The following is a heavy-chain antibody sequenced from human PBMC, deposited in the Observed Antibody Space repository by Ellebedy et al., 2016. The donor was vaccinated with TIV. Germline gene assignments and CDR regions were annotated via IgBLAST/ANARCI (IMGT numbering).Heavy chain of an antibody. D-gene: IGHD3-10*01. CDR3: ARGWFGSGMGV. J-gene: IGHJ6*02. Sequence: SQTLSLTCVISGDSVSTDIGWNWIRQSPSRGLEWLGRTYYRSKWNNDYAVSLKSRITINPDTSKNLLYLQLNSVTPEDTAVYYCARGWFGSGMGVWGQGTTVTVSS. CDR2: TYYRSKWNN. CDR1: GDSVSTDIG. V-gene: IGHV6-1*01.